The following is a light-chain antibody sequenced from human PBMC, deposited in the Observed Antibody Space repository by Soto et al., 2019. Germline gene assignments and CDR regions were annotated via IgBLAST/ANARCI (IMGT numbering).Light chain of an antibody. Sequence: QSALTQPASVSGSPGQSITISCTGTSSDTAGYNYVSWYQQHQGKAPKLMIYEVSNRPSGVSNRFSGSQSGNTASLTISGLQAEDEANYYCSSYTTSNTPLYVFGTGTKLTVL. CDR1: SSDTAGYNY. CDR2: EVS. V-gene: IGLV2-14*01. J-gene: IGLJ1*01. CDR3: SSYTTSNTPLYV.